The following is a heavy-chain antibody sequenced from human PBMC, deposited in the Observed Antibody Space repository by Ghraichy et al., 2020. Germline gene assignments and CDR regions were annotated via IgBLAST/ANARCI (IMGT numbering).Heavy chain of an antibody. J-gene: IGHJ4*02. CDR3: ARQFYDYVDYGPGRGQIDH. CDR2: IYYSGST. D-gene: IGHD4-17*01. CDR1: GGSLTSRSYY. Sequence: SETLSLTCTVSGGSLTSRSYYWGWIRQPPGKGLEWIGTIYYSGSTYYNPSLKSRVTISVDPSKNQFSLKLNSVTAADTAVYYCARQFYDYVDYGPGRGQIDHWGQGTLVTVSS. V-gene: IGHV4-39*01.